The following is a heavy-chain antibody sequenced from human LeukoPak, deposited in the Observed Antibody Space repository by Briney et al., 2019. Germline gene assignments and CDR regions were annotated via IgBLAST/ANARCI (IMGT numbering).Heavy chain of an antibody. CDR1: GYTFTGYY. CDR2: INPNSGGT. CDR3: ARAVFAAVAGDFDY. J-gene: IGHJ4*02. Sequence: GASVKVSCKASGYTFTGYYMHWVRQAPRQGLEWMGWINPNSGGTNYAQKFQGRVTMTRDTSISTAYMELSRLRSDDTAVYYCARAVFAAVAGDFDYWGQGTLVTVSS. V-gene: IGHV1-2*02. D-gene: IGHD6-19*01.